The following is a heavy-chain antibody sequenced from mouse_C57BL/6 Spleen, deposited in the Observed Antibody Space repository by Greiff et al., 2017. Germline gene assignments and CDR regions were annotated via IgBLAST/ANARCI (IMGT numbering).Heavy chain of an antibody. D-gene: IGHD1-1*01. CDR3: TGAVYCGSSCFDY. Sequence: VQLQQSGAELVRPGASVTLSCKASGYTFTDYEMHWVKQTPVHGLEWIGAIDPENGGTAYNQKFKGKALLTADKSSSTAYMELRSLTSEDSAVYYCTGAVYCGSSCFDYWGQGTTLTVSA. J-gene: IGHJ2*01. CDR1: GYTFTDYE. CDR2: IDPENGGT. V-gene: IGHV1-15*01.